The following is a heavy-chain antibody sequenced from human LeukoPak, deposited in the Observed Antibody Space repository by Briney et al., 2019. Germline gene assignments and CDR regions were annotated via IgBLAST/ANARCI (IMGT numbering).Heavy chain of an antibody. CDR1: GGSISSSSYY. CDR3: ARAPDDSSGYYPLSYFHY. J-gene: IGHJ4*02. CDR2: IYYSGST. D-gene: IGHD3-22*01. V-gene: IGHV4-39*07. Sequence: SETLSLTCTVSGGSISSSSYYWGWIRQPPGKGLEWIGGIYYSGSTYYNPSLKSRVTISVDTSKNQFSLKLSSVTAADTAVYYCARAPDDSSGYYPLSYFHYWGQGTLVSVSS.